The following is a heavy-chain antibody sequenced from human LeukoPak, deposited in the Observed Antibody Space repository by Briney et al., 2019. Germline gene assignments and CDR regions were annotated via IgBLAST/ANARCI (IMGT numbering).Heavy chain of an antibody. Sequence: GGSLRLSCGASGFPFSSYAIRWVRQARGKGREGVSSIRGSGGRTDYADSVKGRFTISRDNSKNTLYLQMNSLRAEDTAVYYCAKENYDSSGYYFDYWGQGTLVTVSS. V-gene: IGHV3-23*01. D-gene: IGHD3-22*01. CDR1: GFPFSSYA. CDR3: AKENYDSSGYYFDY. CDR2: IRGSGGRT. J-gene: IGHJ4*02.